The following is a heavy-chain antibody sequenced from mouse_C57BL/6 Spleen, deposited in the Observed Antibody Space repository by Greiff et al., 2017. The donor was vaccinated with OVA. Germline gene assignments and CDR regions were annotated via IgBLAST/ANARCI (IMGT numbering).Heavy chain of an antibody. CDR1: GFSLTSYG. D-gene: IGHD2-3*01. J-gene: IGHJ4*01. CDR2: IWSGGST. Sequence: VQRVESGPGLVQPSQSLSITCTVSGFSLTSYGVHWVRQSPGKGLEWLGVIWSGGSTDYNAAFISRLSISKDNSKSQVFFKMNSLQADDTAIYYCARNRGIYDGYPYAMDYWGQGTSVTVSS. CDR3: ARNRGIYDGYPYAMDY. V-gene: IGHV2-2*01.